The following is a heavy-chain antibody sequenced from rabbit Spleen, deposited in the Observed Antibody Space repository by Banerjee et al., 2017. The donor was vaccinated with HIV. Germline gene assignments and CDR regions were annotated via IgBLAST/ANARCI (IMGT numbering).Heavy chain of an antibody. CDR3: ARSGSSQYAIYYFDL. D-gene: IGHD8-1*01. J-gene: IGHJ4*01. V-gene: IGHV1S43*01. CDR1: GLDFSSNYY. Sequence: QEQLVESGGGLVQPEGSLTLTCKASGLDFSSNYYMSWVRQAPGKGLEWIGCIYTGSGSAWYASWVNGRFTISSNTNQNTVSLQINSLTAADTATYFCARSGSSQYAIYYFDLWGPGTLVTVS. CDR2: IYTGSGSA.